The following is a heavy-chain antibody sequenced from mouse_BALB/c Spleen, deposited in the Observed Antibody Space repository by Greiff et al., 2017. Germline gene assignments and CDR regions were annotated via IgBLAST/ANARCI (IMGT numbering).Heavy chain of an antibody. CDR1: GFTFSSFG. J-gene: IGHJ4*01. CDR2: ISSGSSTI. D-gene: IGHD1-2*01. CDR3: ARELRLPYAMDY. V-gene: IGHV5-17*02. Sequence: EVHLVESGGGLVQPGGSRKLSCAASGFTFSSFGMHWVRQAPEKGLEWVAYISSGSSTIYYADTVKGRFTISRDNPKNTLFLQMTSLRSEDTAMYYCARELRLPYAMDYWGQGTSVTVSS.